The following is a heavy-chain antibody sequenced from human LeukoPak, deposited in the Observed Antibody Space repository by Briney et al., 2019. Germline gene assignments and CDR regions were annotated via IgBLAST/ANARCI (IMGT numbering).Heavy chain of an antibody. CDR2: INSGGTT. CDR3: ATLVSDSSGWYHFDQ. D-gene: IGHD6-19*01. V-gene: IGHV3-66*04. CDR1: GLTVSSKY. Sequence: PEGSLRLSCAASGLTVSSKYMAWVRQAPGKGLEWVSFINSGGTTYYADSVKGKFTISRDYSKNILYLQMNSLRAEDTAVYYCATLVSDSSGWYHFDQWGQGGLGTISS. J-gene: IGHJ4*02.